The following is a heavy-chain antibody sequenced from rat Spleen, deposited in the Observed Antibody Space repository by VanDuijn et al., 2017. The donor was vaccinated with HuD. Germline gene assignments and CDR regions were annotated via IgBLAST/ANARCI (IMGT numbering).Heavy chain of an antibody. V-gene: IGHV5-31*01. CDR2: ISSGGGGI. J-gene: IGHJ2*01. D-gene: IGHD1-9*01. CDR3: VRHGYTRYYFDY. CDR1: GITFTNYW. Sequence: EVQLVESGGGLVQPGGSLKLSCVASGITFTNYWMTWIRQAPGKGLEWVAYISSGGGGIYYPDSVQGRFTISRHNAKSTLYLQMDSLRSEDTATYYCVRHGYTRYYFDYWGQGVMVTVSS.